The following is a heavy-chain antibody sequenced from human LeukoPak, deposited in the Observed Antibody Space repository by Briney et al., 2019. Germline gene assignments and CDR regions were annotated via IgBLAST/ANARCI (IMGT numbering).Heavy chain of an antibody. CDR2: INPDSGGT. CDR3: VPSNDWTYYFDY. J-gene: IGHJ4*02. CDR1: GYTFTGYY. D-gene: IGHD3-9*01. V-gene: IGHV1-2*02. Sequence: GAVKVSCKASGYTFTGYYMHWVRQAPGHGLGWMGWINPDSGGTIYAQKFQGRVTMTRDTSISTTYMEVSRLRSDDTAVYYCVPSNDWTYYFDYWGQGTLVTVSS.